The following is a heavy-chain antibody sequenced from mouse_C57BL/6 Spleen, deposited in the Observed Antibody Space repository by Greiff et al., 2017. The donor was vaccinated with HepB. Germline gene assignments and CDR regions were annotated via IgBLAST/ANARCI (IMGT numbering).Heavy chain of an antibody. CDR2: ISYDGSN. V-gene: IGHV3-6*01. CDR1: GYSITSGYY. D-gene: IGHD1-1*01. J-gene: IGHJ2*01. CDR3: ARAPLYYGSSGFDY. Sequence: VQLQQSGPGLVKPSQSLSLTCSVTGYSITSGYYWNWIRQFPGNKLEWMGYISYDGSNNYNPSLKNRISITRDTSKNQFFLKLNSVTTEDTATYYCARAPLYYGSSGFDYWGQGTTLTVSS.